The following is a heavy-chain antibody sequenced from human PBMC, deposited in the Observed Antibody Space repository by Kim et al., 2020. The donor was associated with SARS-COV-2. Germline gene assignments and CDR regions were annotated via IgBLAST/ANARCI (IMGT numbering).Heavy chain of an antibody. CDR3: ARAGSSDY. D-gene: IGHD6-6*01. J-gene: IGHJ4*02. Sequence: GGGKFYLDSVKGRFTISRDTAENSLYLQMDSLRAEDTAVYYCARAGSSDYWGQGTLVTVSS. V-gene: IGHV3-7*01. CDR2: GGGK.